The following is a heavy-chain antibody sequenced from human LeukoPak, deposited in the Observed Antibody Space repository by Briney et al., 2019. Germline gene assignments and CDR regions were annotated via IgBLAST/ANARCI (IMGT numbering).Heavy chain of an antibody. CDR2: ISYDGSNK. V-gene: IGHV3-30*04. D-gene: IGHD3-22*01. J-gene: IGHJ4*02. CDR1: GFTFSSYA. Sequence: PGRSLRLSCAASGFTFSSYAMHWVRQAPGKGLEWVAVISYDGSNKYYADSVKGRFTISRDNAKNSLYLQMNSLRAEDTALYYCAKGGMYYYDSGRAGGVYFDYWGQGTLVTVSS. CDR3: AKGGMYYYDSGRAGGVYFDY.